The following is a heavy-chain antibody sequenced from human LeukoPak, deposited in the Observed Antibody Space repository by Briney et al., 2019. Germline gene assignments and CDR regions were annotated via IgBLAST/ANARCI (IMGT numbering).Heavy chain of an antibody. CDR2: ISGSGGST. V-gene: IGHV3-23*01. CDR1: GFTFSSYA. D-gene: IGHD3-16*02. Sequence: GGSLRLSCAAPGFTFSSYAMNWVRQAPGKGLEWVSAISGSGGSTYYADSVQGRFTISRDNSKNTPYLLMNSLRGEDTAVYFCARAWGSYRYSNNYFDYWGQGTLVTVSS. J-gene: IGHJ4*02. CDR3: ARAWGSYRYSNNYFDY.